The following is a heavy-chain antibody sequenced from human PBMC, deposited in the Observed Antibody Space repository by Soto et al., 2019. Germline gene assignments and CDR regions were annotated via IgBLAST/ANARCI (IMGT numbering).Heavy chain of an antibody. J-gene: IGHJ4*02. CDR3: ATLTKYDILTGFYPC. CDR2: IYSDGST. Sequence: GGSLRLSCAASGFTVNSNYMSWVRQATGKGLEWVSVIYSDGSTYYADSVKGRFIISRDNSNNTLYFQMNSLRAEDTAVYYCATLTKYDILTGFYPCWGQGTLVTVSS. V-gene: IGHV3-66*01. CDR1: GFTVNSNY. D-gene: IGHD3-9*01.